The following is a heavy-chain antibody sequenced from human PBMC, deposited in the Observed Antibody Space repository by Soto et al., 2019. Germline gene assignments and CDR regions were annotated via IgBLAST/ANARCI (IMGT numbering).Heavy chain of an antibody. D-gene: IGHD5-18*01. CDR1: GFTFSSYA. CDR3: AKGREYSYGEADY. J-gene: IGHJ4*02. Sequence: EVQLLESGGGLVQPGGSRRLSCAASGFTFSSYAMSWVRQAPGKGLEWVSAISGSGGSTYYADSVKGRFTISRDNSKNTLYLQMNSLRAEDTAVYYCAKGREYSYGEADYWGQGTLVTVSS. CDR2: ISGSGGST. V-gene: IGHV3-23*01.